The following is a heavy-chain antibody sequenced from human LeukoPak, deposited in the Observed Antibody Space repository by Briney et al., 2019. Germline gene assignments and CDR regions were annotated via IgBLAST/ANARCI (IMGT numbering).Heavy chain of an antibody. D-gene: IGHD4-17*01. CDR2: ISSSSSYI. J-gene: IGHJ4*02. V-gene: IGHV3-21*01. CDR3: ARGATVTHNDY. CDR1: GFTFSSYS. Sequence: GGSVRLSCAASGFTFSSYSMNWVRQAPGKGLEWVSSISSSSSYIYYADSVKGRFTISRDNAKNSLYLQMNSLRAEDTAVYYCARGATVTHNDYWGQGTLVTVSS.